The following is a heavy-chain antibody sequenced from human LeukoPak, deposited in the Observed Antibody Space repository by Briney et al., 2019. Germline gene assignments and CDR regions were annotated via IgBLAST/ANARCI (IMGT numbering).Heavy chain of an antibody. Sequence: HPGGSLRLSCAASGFTFSSYAMHWVRQAPGKGLEWVAVISYDGSNKYYADSVKGRFTISRDNSKNTLYLQMNSLRAEDTAMYHCARKDSRGNAFDIWGQGTMVTVSS. CDR1: GFTFSSYA. V-gene: IGHV3-30*04. CDR3: ARKDSRGNAFDI. J-gene: IGHJ3*02. CDR2: ISYDGSNK. D-gene: IGHD6-25*01.